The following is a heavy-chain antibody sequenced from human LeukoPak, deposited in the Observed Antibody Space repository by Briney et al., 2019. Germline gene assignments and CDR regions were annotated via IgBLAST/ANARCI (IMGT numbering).Heavy chain of an antibody. J-gene: IGHJ3*02. D-gene: IGHD3/OR15-3a*01. CDR3: ARVRGHLDDAFDI. CDR1: GFTFSSYA. V-gene: IGHV3-23*01. CDR2: ISGSGGST. Sequence: GGSLRLSCAASGFTFSSYAMSWVRQAPGKGLEWVSAISGSGGSTYYADSVKGRFTISRDNSKNTLYLQMNSLRAEDTAVYYCARVRGHLDDAFDIWGQGTMVTVSS.